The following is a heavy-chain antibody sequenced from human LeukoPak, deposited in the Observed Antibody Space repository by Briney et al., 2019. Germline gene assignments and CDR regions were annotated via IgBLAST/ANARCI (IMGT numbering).Heavy chain of an antibody. Sequence: PGGSLRLSCAASGFTFSTSWMHWVRQAPGKGLVWVSQINGDGGRTRFADSVKGRLTISRDNAKNTVYLEINSLRTDDTAMYYCARGREGFFDYWGHGTLVTVSS. CDR2: INGDGGRT. CDR3: ARGREGFFDY. D-gene: IGHD5-24*01. J-gene: IGHJ4*01. CDR1: GFTFSTSW. V-gene: IGHV3-74*01.